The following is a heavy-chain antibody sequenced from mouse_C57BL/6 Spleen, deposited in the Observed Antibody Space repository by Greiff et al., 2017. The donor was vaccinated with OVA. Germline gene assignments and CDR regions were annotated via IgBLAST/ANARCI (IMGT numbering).Heavy chain of an antibody. CDR1: GFTFSSYA. CDR2: ISDGGSYT. J-gene: IGHJ3*01. V-gene: IGHV5-4*01. CDR3: ARERGYSNYTWFAY. Sequence: EVQLVESGGGLVKPGGSLKLSCAASGFTFSSYAMSWVRQTPEKRLEWVATISDGGSYTYYPDNVKGRFTISRDNAKNNLYLQMSQLKSEDTAMYYCARERGYSNYTWFAYWGQGTLVTVSA. D-gene: IGHD2-5*01.